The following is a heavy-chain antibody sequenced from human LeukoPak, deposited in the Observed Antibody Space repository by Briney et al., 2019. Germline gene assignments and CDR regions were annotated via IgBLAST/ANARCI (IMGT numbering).Heavy chain of an antibody. V-gene: IGHV1-18*01. CDR3: ARDREWLFPFDY. J-gene: IGHJ4*02. Sequence: ASVKVSCKASGYTFTSYGISWVRQAPGQGLEWMGWISAYNGNTNYAQKLQGRVTMTTDTSTSTAYKELRSLRSDDTAVYYCARDREWLFPFDYWGQGTLVTVSS. D-gene: IGHD6-19*01. CDR1: GYTFTSYG. CDR2: ISAYNGNT.